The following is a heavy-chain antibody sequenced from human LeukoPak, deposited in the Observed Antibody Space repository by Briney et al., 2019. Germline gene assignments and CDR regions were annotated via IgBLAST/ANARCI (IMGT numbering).Heavy chain of an antibody. CDR1: GFTFSSYA. CDR2: ISGSGGST. J-gene: IGHJ4*02. D-gene: IGHD3-22*01. Sequence: GGSLRRSCAASGFTFSSYAMSWVRQAPGKGLEWVSAISGSGGSTYCADSVKGRFTISRDNSKNTLYLQMNSLRAEDTAVYYCAKDPRIPYYDSSGYYDYWGQGTLVTVSS. V-gene: IGHV3-23*01. CDR3: AKDPRIPYYDSSGYYDY.